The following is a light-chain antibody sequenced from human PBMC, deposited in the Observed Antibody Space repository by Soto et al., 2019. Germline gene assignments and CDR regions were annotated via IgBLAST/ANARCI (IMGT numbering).Light chain of an antibody. V-gene: IGKV1-9*01. Sequence: DIQLTQSPSLLSASVGDRVTITCRASQGISNDLAWYQQKQGKAPELLIFAASRLQPGVPLRFSGSGSGTEFTLTIRSLQPEDFASYCCQQFHAYPRTCGQGTKVEVK. CDR3: QQFHAYPRT. CDR2: AAS. CDR1: QGISND. J-gene: IGKJ1*01.